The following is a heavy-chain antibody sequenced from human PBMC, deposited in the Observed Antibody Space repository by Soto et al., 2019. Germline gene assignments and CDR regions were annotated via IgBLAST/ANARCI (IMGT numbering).Heavy chain of an antibody. CDR1: GFTFSSYA. CDR2: ISYDGSNK. V-gene: IGHV3-30-3*01. D-gene: IGHD3-22*01. CDR3: ARDRSMIVVVPGY. J-gene: IGHJ4*02. Sequence: QVQLVESGGGVVQPGRSLRLSCAASGFTFSSYAMHWVRQAPGKGLEWVAFISYDGSNKYYADSVKGRFTISRDNSKNTLYLQMNTLRAEDTPVYYCARDRSMIVVVPGYWGQGTLVTVSS.